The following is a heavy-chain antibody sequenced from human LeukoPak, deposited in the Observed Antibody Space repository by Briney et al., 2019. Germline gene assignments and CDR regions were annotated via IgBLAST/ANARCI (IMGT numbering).Heavy chain of an antibody. CDR2: INAGNGNT. V-gene: IGHV1-3*01. Sequence: ASVKVSCKASGYTFTSYAMHWVHQAPGQRLEWMGWINAGNGNTKYSQKFQGRVTITRDTSASTAYMELSSLRSEDTAVYYCARDQGDSWPNWFDPWGQGTLVTASS. CDR3: ARDQGDSWPNWFDP. CDR1: GYTFTSYA. J-gene: IGHJ5*02. D-gene: IGHD6-13*01.